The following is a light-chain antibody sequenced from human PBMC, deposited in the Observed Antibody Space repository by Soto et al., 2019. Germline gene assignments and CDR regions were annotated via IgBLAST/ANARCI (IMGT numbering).Light chain of an antibody. V-gene: IGKV1-39*01. CDR3: QQSYSTFSWT. CDR2: AAS. CDR1: QSISSY. Sequence: DIQMTQSPSSLSASVGDRVTITCLASQSISSYLNWYQQKPGKAPKLLIYAASSLQSGVPSRFSGSGSGTDFTLTISSLQPEDFATYYCQQSYSTFSWTFGQGTKVEIK. J-gene: IGKJ1*01.